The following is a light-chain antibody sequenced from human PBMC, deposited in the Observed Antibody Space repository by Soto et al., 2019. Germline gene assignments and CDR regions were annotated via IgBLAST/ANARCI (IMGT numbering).Light chain of an antibody. CDR2: DAS. J-gene: IGKJ5*01. CDR3: QQRGNWPRGGFT. V-gene: IGKV3-11*01. CDR1: QSVSSY. Sequence: ELVLTQSPATLSLSPGERATLSCRASQSVSSYLAWYQQKPGQAPRLLIYDASNRATGIPARFSGSGSGTDFTLTISSLEPEDFAVYYCQQRGNWPRGGFTFGQGTRLEIK.